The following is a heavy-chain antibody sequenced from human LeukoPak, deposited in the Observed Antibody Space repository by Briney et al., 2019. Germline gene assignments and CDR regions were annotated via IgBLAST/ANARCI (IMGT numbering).Heavy chain of an antibody. D-gene: IGHD3-16*02. CDR3: ARDAGEIYDYVWGSYRPGVDY. CDR1: GYTFTSYA. Sequence: ASVKVSCKASGYTFTSYAMNWVRQAPGQGLEWMGWINTNTGNPTYAQGFTGRFVFSLDTSVSTAYLQISSLKAEDTAVYYCARDAGEIYDYVWGSYRPGVDYWGQGTLVTVSS. CDR2: INTNTGNP. V-gene: IGHV7-4-1*02. J-gene: IGHJ4*02.